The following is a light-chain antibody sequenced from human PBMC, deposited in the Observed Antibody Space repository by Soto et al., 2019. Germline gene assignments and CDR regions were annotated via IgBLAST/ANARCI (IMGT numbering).Light chain of an antibody. CDR1: SSNIGNNY. CDR2: DNN. J-gene: IGLJ2*01. CDR3: GTLDSSLSAVV. Sequence: QSVLTQPPSVSAAPGQKVTISCSGSSSNIGNNYVSWYQHLPGTAPKLLIYDNNNRPSGIPDRFSGSKSGTSATLGITGLQTGDEGDYYRGTLDSSLSAVVFGGGTKLTVL. V-gene: IGLV1-51*01.